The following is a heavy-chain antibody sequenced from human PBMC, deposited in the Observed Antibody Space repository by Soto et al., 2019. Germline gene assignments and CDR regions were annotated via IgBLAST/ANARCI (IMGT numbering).Heavy chain of an antibody. Sequence: ELQLVASGGGLVQPGGSLRLSCAASGFTVSNNYVRWVRQAPGKGLEWVSLIFSSGDTRYADSVQGRFTISRDSSRNTRYLQMNSRRGEDTTVYNSARDGTDNWVGGQGIHVTVSS. D-gene: IGHD1-1*01. V-gene: IGHV3-66*01. J-gene: IGHJ4*02. CDR1: GFTVSNNY. CDR3: ARDGTDNWV. CDR2: IFSSGDT.